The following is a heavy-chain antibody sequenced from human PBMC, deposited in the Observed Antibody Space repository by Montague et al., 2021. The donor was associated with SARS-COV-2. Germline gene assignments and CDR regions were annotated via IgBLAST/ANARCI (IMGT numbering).Heavy chain of an antibody. CDR3: ARDYGDYGSGYYYGMDV. V-gene: IGHV4-39*07. Sequence: SETLSLTCTVSGGSISSSSYYWGWIRQPPGKGLEWIGSIYYSGSTYYNPSLKSRVTISVDTSKNQLSLKLSSVTAADTAVYYCARDYGDYGSGYYYGMDVWGQGTTVTASS. D-gene: IGHD4-17*01. CDR2: IYYSGST. CDR1: GGSISSSSYY. J-gene: IGHJ6*02.